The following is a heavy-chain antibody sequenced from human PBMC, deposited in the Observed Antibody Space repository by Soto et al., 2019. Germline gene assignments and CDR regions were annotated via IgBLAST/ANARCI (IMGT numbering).Heavy chain of an antibody. D-gene: IGHD3-22*01. J-gene: IGHJ4*02. V-gene: IGHV4-34*01. Sequence: QVQLQQWGAGLLKPSETLSLTCAVYGGSFSVYYWSWIRQPPGKGLEWIGEINHSGSTNYNPSLKSRVTISVDTSKNQFSLKLSSVTAADTAVYYCARSLMIVVVRGYFDYWGQGTLVTVSS. CDR1: GGSFSVYY. CDR3: ARSLMIVVVRGYFDY. CDR2: INHSGST.